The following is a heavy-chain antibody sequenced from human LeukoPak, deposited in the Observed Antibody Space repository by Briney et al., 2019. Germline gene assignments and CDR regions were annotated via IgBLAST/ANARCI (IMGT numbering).Heavy chain of an antibody. Sequence: PGGSLRLSCAASGFTFSSYNMNWVRQAPGKGLEWVSCITSSSSYIYNADSMKGRFTTSRDNAKQSLYLQTNSLRAEDTAVYYCARAQPLDGRWLQFFDYWGQGTLVTVSS. CDR2: ITSSSSYI. D-gene: IGHD5-24*01. CDR3: ARAQPLDGRWLQFFDY. CDR1: GFTFSSYN. V-gene: IGHV3-21*01. J-gene: IGHJ4*02.